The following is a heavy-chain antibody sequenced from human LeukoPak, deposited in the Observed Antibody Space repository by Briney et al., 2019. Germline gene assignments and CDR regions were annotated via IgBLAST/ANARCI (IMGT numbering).Heavy chain of an antibody. D-gene: IGHD6-13*01. V-gene: IGHV1-2*02. Sequence: ASVKVSGKASGYTFTGYYMHWVRQAPGQGLEWMGWINPNSGGTNYAQKFQGRVTMTRDTSISTAYMELSRLRSDDTAVYYCARARGGSIAAKDYWGQGTLVTVSS. CDR2: INPNSGGT. CDR3: ARARGGSIAAKDY. CDR1: GYTFTGYY. J-gene: IGHJ4*02.